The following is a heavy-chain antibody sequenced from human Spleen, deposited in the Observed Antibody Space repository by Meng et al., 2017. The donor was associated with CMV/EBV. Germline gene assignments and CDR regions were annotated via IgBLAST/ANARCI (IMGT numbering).Heavy chain of an antibody. CDR1: GYIFTSQW. V-gene: IGHV5-51*01. D-gene: IGHD3-3*01. J-gene: IGHJ6*02. Sequence: GGSLRLSCQGSGYIFTSQWIAWVRQMPGKGLEWMGIIYPGDSDTRYSPSFQGQVTISADKSISTAYLQWSSLKASDTAMYYCARQSGYYYYGMDVWGQGTTVTVSS. CDR3: ARQSGYYYYGMDV. CDR2: IYPGDSDT.